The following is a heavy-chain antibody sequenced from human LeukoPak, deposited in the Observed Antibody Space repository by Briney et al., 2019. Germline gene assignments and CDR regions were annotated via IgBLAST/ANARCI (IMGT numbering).Heavy chain of an antibody. CDR1: GFTFSTYG. J-gene: IGHJ4*02. CDR2: ISYDGSNK. D-gene: IGHD4-17*01. CDR3: AVEPLGGDYVSCFDY. V-gene: IGHV3-30*03. Sequence: GRSLRLSCAASGFTFSTYGMHWVRQAPGKGLEWVAFISYDGSNKYYADSVKGRFTISRDNSKNTLYLQMNSLRAEDTAVYYCAVEPLGGDYVSCFDYWGQGTLVTVSS.